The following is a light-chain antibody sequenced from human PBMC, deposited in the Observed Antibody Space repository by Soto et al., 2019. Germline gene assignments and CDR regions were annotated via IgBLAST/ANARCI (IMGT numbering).Light chain of an antibody. J-gene: IGKJ1*01. CDR1: QDINKN. Sequence: IQMTQSPSSLSASVVDRVTISCQASQDINKNLAWYQQTPGRAPKLLIYDASTLASGVPSRFSGSRSGTEFTLTISSLQPDDFATYYCQQYNSYSWTFGQGTKVE. CDR3: QQYNSYSWT. V-gene: IGKV1-13*02. CDR2: DAS.